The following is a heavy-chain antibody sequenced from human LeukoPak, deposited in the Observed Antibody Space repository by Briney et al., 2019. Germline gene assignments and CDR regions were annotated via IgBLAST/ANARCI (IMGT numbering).Heavy chain of an antibody. Sequence: ASVKVSCKASGGTFSSYAISWVRQAPGQGLEWMGWISFKNGNTNSAQKLQGRVTMTTDTSTSTAYMGLMSLRSDDTAVYYCAKGGSTRPWSFDIWGQGTMVTVSS. CDR3: AKGGSTRPWSFDI. V-gene: IGHV1-18*01. D-gene: IGHD2-2*01. CDR1: GGTFSSYA. CDR2: ISFKNGNT. J-gene: IGHJ3*02.